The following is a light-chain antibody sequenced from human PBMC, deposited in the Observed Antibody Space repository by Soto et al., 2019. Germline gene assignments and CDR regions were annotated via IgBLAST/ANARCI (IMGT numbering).Light chain of an antibody. CDR1: QSVLYSSNNKNY. CDR3: QQYYSAPRA. V-gene: IGKV4-1*01. Sequence: DIVVTQSPDSLAVYLGERATINCKSSQSVLYSSNNKNYLAWYRQKPGQPPKLLIYWASTRESGVPDRFSGSGSGTDFTLTISSLQAEDVAVYYCQQYYSAPRAFGQGTKLEIK. CDR2: WAS. J-gene: IGKJ2*01.